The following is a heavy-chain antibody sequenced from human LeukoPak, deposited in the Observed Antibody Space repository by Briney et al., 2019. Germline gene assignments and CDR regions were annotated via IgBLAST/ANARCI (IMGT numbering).Heavy chain of an antibody. V-gene: IGHV3-21*01. D-gene: IGHD3/OR15-3a*01. Sequence: GGSLRLSCAASGFTFSSYTMNWVRQAPGKGLEWVSSISSSSSYIYYADSVKGRFTISRDNAKNSLYLQMNSLRAEDTAVYYCARTWLQSDSASRDAFDIWGQGTMVTVSS. CDR1: GFTFSSYT. J-gene: IGHJ3*02. CDR3: ARTWLQSDSASRDAFDI. CDR2: ISSSSSYI.